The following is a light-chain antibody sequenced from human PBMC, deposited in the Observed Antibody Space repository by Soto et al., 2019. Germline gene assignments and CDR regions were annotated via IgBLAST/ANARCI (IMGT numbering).Light chain of an antibody. Sequence: QSVLAQPASVSGSPGQSITIPCTGTTSDIGAYDYVSWYQQHPGKVPKLMIYEVSNRPSGVSNRFSGSKSGNTASLTISGLQADDEADYYCNSYAGDIIRFVFGTGTKVTVL. V-gene: IGLV2-14*01. CDR1: TSDIGAYDY. CDR3: NSYAGDIIRFV. J-gene: IGLJ1*01. CDR2: EVS.